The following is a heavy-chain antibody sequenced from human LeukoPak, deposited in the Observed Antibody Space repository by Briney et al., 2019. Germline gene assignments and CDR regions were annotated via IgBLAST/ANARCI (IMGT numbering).Heavy chain of an antibody. J-gene: IGHJ6*03. CDR3: ARQSTIFGVVPSGLAYYMDV. D-gene: IGHD3-3*01. CDR2: IYTSGST. V-gene: IGHV4-61*05. Sequence: PSETLSLTCTVSGGSISSSSYHWGWIRQPPGKGLEWIGRIYTSGSTNYNPSLKSRVTMSVDTSKNQFSLKLSSVTAADTAVYYCARQSTIFGVVPSGLAYYMDVWGKGTTVTVSS. CDR1: GGSISSSSYH.